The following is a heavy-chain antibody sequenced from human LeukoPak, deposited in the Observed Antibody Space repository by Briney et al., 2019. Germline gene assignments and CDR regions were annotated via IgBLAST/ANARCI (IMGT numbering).Heavy chain of an antibody. Sequence: GGSLRLSCAASGFTFSSYAMHWVRQAPGKGLEWVAVMSYDGSNKYYADSVKGRFTISRDNSKNTLYLQMNSLRAEDTAVYYCAGILTGYYKWGQGTLVTVSS. J-gene: IGHJ4*02. CDR1: GFTFSSYA. CDR3: AGILTGYYK. V-gene: IGHV3-30-3*01. CDR2: MSYDGSNK. D-gene: IGHD3-9*01.